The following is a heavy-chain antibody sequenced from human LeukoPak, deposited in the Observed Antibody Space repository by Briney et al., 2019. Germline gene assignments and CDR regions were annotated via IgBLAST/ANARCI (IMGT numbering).Heavy chain of an antibody. D-gene: IGHD6-13*01. CDR2: FNHSGST. V-gene: IGHV4-34*01. CDR1: GGSFSGYY. J-gene: IGHJ5*02. Sequence: SETLSLTCAVYGGSFSGYYWSWIRQPPGKGLEWIGEFNHSGSTNYNSSLKSRVTISVDTSKNQFSLTLSSVTAADTAVYYCATRPDIASTGPGWFDPWGQGTLVTVSS. CDR3: ATRPDIASTGPGWFDP.